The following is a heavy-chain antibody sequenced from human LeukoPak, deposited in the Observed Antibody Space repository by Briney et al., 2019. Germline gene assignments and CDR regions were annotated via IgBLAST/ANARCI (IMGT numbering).Heavy chain of an antibody. CDR1: GYSFTSYW. Sequence: GESLKISCKGSGYSFTSYWIGWVRQMPGKGLEWMGIIYPGDSDTRYSPSFQGQVTISADKSLSTAYLQWSSLKASDTAMYYCARAKDRATYYYDSSGYPEAFDIWGQGTMVTVSS. CDR3: ARAKDRATYYYDSSGYPEAFDI. V-gene: IGHV5-51*01. J-gene: IGHJ3*02. D-gene: IGHD3-22*01. CDR2: IYPGDSDT.